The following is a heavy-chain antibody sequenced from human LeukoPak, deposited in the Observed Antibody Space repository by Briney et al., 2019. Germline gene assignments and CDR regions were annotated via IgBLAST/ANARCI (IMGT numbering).Heavy chain of an antibody. Sequence: SETLSLTCTVYGGSISSYYWSWIRQPPGKGLEWIGYIYYSGSTNYNPSLKSRVTISVDTSKNQFSLKLSSVTAADTAVYYCARGGSFGVVITWGQGTLVTVSS. V-gene: IGHV4-59*01. CDR3: ARGGSFGVVIT. J-gene: IGHJ5*02. CDR1: GGSISSYY. D-gene: IGHD3-3*01. CDR2: IYYSGST.